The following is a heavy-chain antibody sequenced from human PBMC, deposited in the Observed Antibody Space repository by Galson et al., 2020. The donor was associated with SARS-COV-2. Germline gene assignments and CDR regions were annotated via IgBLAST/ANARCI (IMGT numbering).Heavy chain of an antibody. D-gene: IGHD3-22*01. CDR1: GGSISSSSYY. J-gene: IGHJ2*01. CDR3: ATMRTRITMIVVGNWYFDL. V-gene: IGHV4-39*07. CDR2: IYYSGST. Sequence: SETLSLTCTVSGGSISSSSYYWGWIRQPPGKGLEWIGSIYYSGSTYYNPSLKSRVTISVDTSKNQFSLKLSSVTAADTAVYYCATMRTRITMIVVGNWYFDLWGRGTLVTVSS.